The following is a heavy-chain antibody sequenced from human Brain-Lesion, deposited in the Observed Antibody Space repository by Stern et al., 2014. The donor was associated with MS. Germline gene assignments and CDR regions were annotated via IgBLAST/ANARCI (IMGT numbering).Heavy chain of an antibody. CDR2: ISWNSGTI. D-gene: IGHD1-14*01. CDR3: ARDITGCSAYFAY. CDR1: GFPFDDYA. J-gene: IGHJ4*02. Sequence: EVQLVESGGDLVQPGRSLRLSCEAFGFPFDDYAMHWVRQAPGKGLEWVACISWNSGTIGYADSVKGRFTTSRDNAYSSLYLQMNSLRPEDTALYYCARDITGCSAYFAYWGQGTLVTVSS. V-gene: IGHV3-9*01.